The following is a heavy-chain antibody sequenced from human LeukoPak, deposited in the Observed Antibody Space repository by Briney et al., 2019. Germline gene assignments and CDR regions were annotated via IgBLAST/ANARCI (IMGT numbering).Heavy chain of an antibody. CDR1: GFTFSSYW. Sequence: GGSLRLSCAASGFTFSSYWMHWVRQAPGKGLVWVSRINSDGSSTSYADSVKGRFTISRDNAKNTLYLQMNSLRAEDTAVYYCARVKRYCSSTSCSNLDYWGQGTLVTVSS. J-gene: IGHJ4*02. CDR2: INSDGSST. CDR3: ARVKRYCSSTSCSNLDY. V-gene: IGHV3-74*01. D-gene: IGHD2-2*01.